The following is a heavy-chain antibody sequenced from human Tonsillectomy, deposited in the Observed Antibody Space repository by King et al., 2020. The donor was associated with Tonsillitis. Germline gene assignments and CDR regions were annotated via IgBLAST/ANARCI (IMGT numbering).Heavy chain of an antibody. D-gene: IGHD3-3*01. CDR2: ISYDGSNK. CDR1: GFTFSSYA. CDR3: ARDLRSDLYSMDV. Sequence: VQLVESGGGVVQPGRSLRLSCAASGFTFSSYAMHWVRQAPGKGLEWVAVISYDGSNKYYADSVKGRFTISRDNSKNTQYLQMNSLRAEDTAVYYCARDLRSDLYSMDVWGQGTTVTVSS. J-gene: IGHJ6*02. V-gene: IGHV3-30-3*01.